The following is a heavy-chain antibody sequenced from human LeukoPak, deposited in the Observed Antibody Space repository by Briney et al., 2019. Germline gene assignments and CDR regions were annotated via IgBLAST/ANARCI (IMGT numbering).Heavy chain of an antibody. CDR2: INPHNGDT. Sequence: ASVKVSCKASGYIFTGYYIHWVRQAPGQGLEWMGFINPHNGDTKSAQTSQDRVTMTRDTSISTTYMELTRLTSDDTAVYYCARGLAVSGRASFDSWGQGTLVTVSS. D-gene: IGHD6-19*01. CDR3: ARGLAVSGRASFDS. CDR1: GYIFTGYY. V-gene: IGHV1-2*02. J-gene: IGHJ4*02.